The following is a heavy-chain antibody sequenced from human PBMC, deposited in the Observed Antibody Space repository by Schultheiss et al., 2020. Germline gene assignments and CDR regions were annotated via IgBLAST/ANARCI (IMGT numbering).Heavy chain of an antibody. CDR2: INHSGST. Sequence: SETLSLTCAVYGGSFSGYYWSWIRQPPGKGLEWIGEINHSGSTNYNPSLNSRVTISVDTSKNQFSLKLTSVTAADTAVYYFARILAYTGYDGRWFDHWGQGTLVTVSS. CDR3: ARILAYTGYDGRWFDH. J-gene: IGHJ5*02. D-gene: IGHD5-12*01. V-gene: IGHV4-34*01. CDR1: GGSFSGYY.